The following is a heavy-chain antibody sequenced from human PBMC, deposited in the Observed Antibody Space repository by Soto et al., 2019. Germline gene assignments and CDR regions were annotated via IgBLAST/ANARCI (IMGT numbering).Heavy chain of an antibody. CDR3: AHRRGDGYRKGEDIFDY. J-gene: IGHJ4*02. CDR2: IYWDDDK. V-gene: IGHV2-5*02. D-gene: IGHD5-12*01. Sequence: SGPTLVNPTQTLTLTCTFSGFSLSTSGVGVGWIRQPPGKALEWLALIYWDDDKRYSPSLKSRLTITKDTSKNQVVLTMTNMDPVDTATYYCAHRRGDGYRKGEDIFDYWGQGTLVTVSS. CDR1: GFSLSTSGVG.